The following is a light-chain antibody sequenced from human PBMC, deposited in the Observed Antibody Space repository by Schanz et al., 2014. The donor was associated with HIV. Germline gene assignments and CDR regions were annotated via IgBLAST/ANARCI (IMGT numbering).Light chain of an antibody. CDR1: SSDVGYYND. CDR2: EVN. J-gene: IGLJ2*01. V-gene: IGLV2-8*01. CDR3: SSYAGSNNVI. Sequence: QSALTQPPSASGSPGQSVTISCTGTSSDVGYYNDVSWYQQHPDKAPKLLIYEVNRRPSGVPDRFSGSKSGNTASLTVSGLQAEDEADYYCSSYAGSNNVIFGGGTKLTVL.